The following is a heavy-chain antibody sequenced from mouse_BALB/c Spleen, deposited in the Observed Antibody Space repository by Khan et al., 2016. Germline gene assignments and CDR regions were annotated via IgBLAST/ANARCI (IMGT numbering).Heavy chain of an antibody. V-gene: IGHV9-3-1*01. CDR1: GYTLANYG. Sequence: LVESGPELKKPGETVKISCKASGYTLANYGVIWVKQAPGKGLKWMVWINTYTGEPIYADDFKGRFAFSLETSASMVYLEINNLKNEDTATYFCARDFGNYGYFDVWGAGTTVTVSA. CDR3: ARDFGNYGYFDV. J-gene: IGHJ1*01. D-gene: IGHD2-1*01. CDR2: INTYTGEP.